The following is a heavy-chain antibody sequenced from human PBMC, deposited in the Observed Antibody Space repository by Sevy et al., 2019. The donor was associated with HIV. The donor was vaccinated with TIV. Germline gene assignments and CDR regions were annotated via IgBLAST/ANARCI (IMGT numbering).Heavy chain of an antibody. J-gene: IGHJ4*02. D-gene: IGHD6-6*01. Sequence: GGSLRLSCAASGFTFSSYSMNWVRRAPGKGLEWVSSISSSSSYIYYADSVKGRFTISRDNAKNSLYLQMNSLRAEDTAVYYCARGDSSSSWPFDYWGQGTLVTVS. CDR2: ISSSSSYI. CDR3: ARGDSSSSWPFDY. V-gene: IGHV3-21*01. CDR1: GFTFSSYS.